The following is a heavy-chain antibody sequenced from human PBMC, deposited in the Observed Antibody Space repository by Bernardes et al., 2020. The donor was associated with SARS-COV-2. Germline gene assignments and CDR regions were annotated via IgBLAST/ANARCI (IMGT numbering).Heavy chain of an antibody. CDR3: ARGPPGYYDSSGPDAFDI. J-gene: IGHJ3*02. CDR2: ITHSGST. CDR1: GGSFTGYY. D-gene: IGHD3-22*01. V-gene: IGHV4-34*01. Sequence: SETLSLTCAVYGGSFTGYYWSWIRQSPEKGLEWIGEITHSGSTKYNPSLKSRVTIPADSSKNQSSLKVASATAADTAVYYCARGPPGYYDSSGPDAFDIWGQGTVVTVAS.